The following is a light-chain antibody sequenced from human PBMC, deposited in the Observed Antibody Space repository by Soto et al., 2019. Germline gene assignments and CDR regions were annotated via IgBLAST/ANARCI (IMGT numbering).Light chain of an antibody. J-gene: IGKJ3*01. V-gene: IGKV1-33*01. CDR1: QDIRTS. CDR3: QQYDNLPPFT. Sequence: DIQMTQSPSSLFASVGARVSITCQASQDIRTSLSWFQQKPGRAPKLLIYGASNLETGVPSRFRGSGSGTDFTFTISSLQPEDIATYYCQQYDNLPPFTFGPGTKVDIK. CDR2: GAS.